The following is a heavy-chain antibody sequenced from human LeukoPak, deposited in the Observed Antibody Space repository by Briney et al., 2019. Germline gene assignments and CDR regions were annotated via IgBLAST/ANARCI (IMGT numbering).Heavy chain of an antibody. V-gene: IGHV3-48*03. D-gene: IGHD6-13*01. Sequence: GGSLRLSCAASGFTFSSYEMHWVRQAPGKGLEWVSYISSSGSTIYYADSVKGRFTISRDNAKNSLYLQMNSLRAEDTAVYYCARDSSSSYFDYWGQGNLVTVSS. CDR1: GFTFSSYE. CDR3: ARDSSSSYFDY. CDR2: ISSSGSTI. J-gene: IGHJ4*02.